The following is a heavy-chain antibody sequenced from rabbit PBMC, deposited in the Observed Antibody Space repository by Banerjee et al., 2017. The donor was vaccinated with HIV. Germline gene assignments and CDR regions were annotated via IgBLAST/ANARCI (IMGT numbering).Heavy chain of an antibody. CDR3: ARSDVGYGGYYFRL. CDR1: GFSFSSGYY. Sequence: QSLEESGGDLVKPGASLTLTCTASGFSFSSGYYMYWVRQAPEKGLEWVACIDTSSGSTWYASWVNGRFTISRSTSLNTVTLQMTSLTAADTATYFCARSDVGYGGYYFRLWGPGTL. D-gene: IGHD7-1*01. J-gene: IGHJ4*01. V-gene: IGHV1S43*01. CDR2: IDTSSGST.